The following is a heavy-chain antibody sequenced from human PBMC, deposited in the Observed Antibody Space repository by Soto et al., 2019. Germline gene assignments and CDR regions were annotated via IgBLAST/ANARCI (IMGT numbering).Heavy chain of an antibody. CDR2: INHSGST. V-gene: IGHV4-34*01. J-gene: IGHJ4*02. D-gene: IGHD3-9*01. Sequence: PSDTLSLTCAVYGGSFSGYYWSWIRQPPGKGLEWIGEINHSGSTNYNPSLKSRVTISVDTSKNQFSLKLSSVTAADTAVYYCARISTRVRYFDWLSSYFDYWGQGTLVTVSS. CDR1: GGSFSGYY. CDR3: ARISTRVRYFDWLSSYFDY.